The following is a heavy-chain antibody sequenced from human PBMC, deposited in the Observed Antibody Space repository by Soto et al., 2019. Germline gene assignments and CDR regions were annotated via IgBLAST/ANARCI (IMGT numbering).Heavy chain of an antibody. Sequence: GESLKISCKGSGSSFTSYWIGWVRQIPGKGLEWMGIIYPGDSDTRYSPSFQGQVTISADKSISTAYLQWSSLKASDTAMYYCASRERWFEGVLYAFNIWGQATMVTVTS. V-gene: IGHV5-51*01. J-gene: IGHJ3*02. CDR2: IYPGDSDT. CDR1: GSSFTSYW. D-gene: IGHD3-10*01. CDR3: ASRERWFEGVLYAFNI.